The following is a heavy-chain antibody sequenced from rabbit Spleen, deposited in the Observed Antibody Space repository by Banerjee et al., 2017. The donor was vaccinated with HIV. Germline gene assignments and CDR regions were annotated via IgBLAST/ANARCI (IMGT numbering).Heavy chain of an antibody. Sequence: QEQLVESGGGLVQPEGSLTLTCTASGFSFSSSDWIYWVRQAPGKGLEWIGYIDPVFGITYYANWVNGRFTISKTSSTVDLKMTSLTAADTATYFCARGSASMTLVITGYFFNLWGPGTLVTV. V-gene: IGHV1S45*01. CDR3: ARGSASMTLVITGYFFNL. CDR1: GFSFSSSDW. J-gene: IGHJ4*01. CDR2: IDPVFGIT. D-gene: IGHD2-1*01.